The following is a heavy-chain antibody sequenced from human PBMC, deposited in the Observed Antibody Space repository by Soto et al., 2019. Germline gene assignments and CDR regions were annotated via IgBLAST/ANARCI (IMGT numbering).Heavy chain of an antibody. CDR1: GFTFSSYA. CDR2: ISGSGGST. Sequence: GGSLRLSCAASGFTFSSYAMSWVRQAPWKGLEWVSAISGSGGSTYYADSVKGRFTISRDNSKNTLYLQMNSLRAEDTAVYYCAKDLSDNWAVGAFDIWGQGTMVTVSS. CDR3: AKDLSDNWAVGAFDI. J-gene: IGHJ3*02. V-gene: IGHV3-23*01. D-gene: IGHD2-15*01.